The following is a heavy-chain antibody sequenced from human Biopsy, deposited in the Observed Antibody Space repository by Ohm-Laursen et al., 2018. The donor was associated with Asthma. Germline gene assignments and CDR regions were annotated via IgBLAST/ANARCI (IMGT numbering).Heavy chain of an antibody. Sequence: SLRLSCTASGFTFSDSYMSWIRQAPGKGLEWISYIGSTRLYTNSADSVKGRFSISRDNAKNSLYLHMNSLRVEDTAVYYCARHLSPGYHHYAMDVWGQGTTVTVPS. V-gene: IGHV3-11*06. J-gene: IGHJ6*02. CDR2: IGSTRLYT. CDR3: ARHLSPGYHHYAMDV. D-gene: IGHD3-16*02. CDR1: GFTFSDSY.